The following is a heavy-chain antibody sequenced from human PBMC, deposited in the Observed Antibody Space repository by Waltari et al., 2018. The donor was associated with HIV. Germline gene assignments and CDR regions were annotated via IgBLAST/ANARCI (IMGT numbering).Heavy chain of an antibody. Sequence: QVQLQESGPGLVKSSQTLSLTCTFPGGSISSTNYYWTWLRRPAGKGLEWTGRGFLSGSTNYNPSRKSRISMSIDPSKNQFSLNLRSVTAEDTATYFCARRYCGRACNDFYYFDLWGRGTLVTVSS. V-gene: IGHV4-61*02. J-gene: IGHJ2*01. D-gene: IGHD2-21*01. CDR2: GFLSGST. CDR1: GGSISSTNYY. CDR3: ARRYCGRACNDFYYFDL.